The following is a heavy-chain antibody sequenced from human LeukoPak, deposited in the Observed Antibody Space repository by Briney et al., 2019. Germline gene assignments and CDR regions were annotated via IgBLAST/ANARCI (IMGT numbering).Heavy chain of an antibody. J-gene: IGHJ4*02. Sequence: ASVKVSCKASGYTFTNYYMHWVRQAPGEGLEWMGIINPTGGSTSYAQKFQGRVTMTRDTSTSTVNMELSSLRSEDTAVYYCARDHYHKVHSVMVTAPDYWGQGTLVIVSS. D-gene: IGHD2-21*02. V-gene: IGHV1-46*01. CDR1: GYTFTNYY. CDR3: ARDHYHKVHSVMVTAPDY. CDR2: INPTGGST.